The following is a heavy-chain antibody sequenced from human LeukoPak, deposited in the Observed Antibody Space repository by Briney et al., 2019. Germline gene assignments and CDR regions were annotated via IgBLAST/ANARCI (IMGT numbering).Heavy chain of an antibody. J-gene: IGHJ6*03. CDR2: IYYSGST. CDR3: ARGIDFWRSMDV. Sequence: SETLSLTCTISGGSISSGGYYWSWIRQHPGKGLEWIGYIYYSGSTYYNPSLKSRVTISVDTSKNQFSLKLSSVTAADTAVYYCARGIDFWRSMDVWGKGTTVTVSS. CDR1: GGSISSGGYY. V-gene: IGHV4-31*03. D-gene: IGHD3-3*01.